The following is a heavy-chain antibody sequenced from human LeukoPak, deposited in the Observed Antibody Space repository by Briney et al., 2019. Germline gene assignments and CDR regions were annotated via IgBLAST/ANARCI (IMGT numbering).Heavy chain of an antibody. Sequence: ASVKVSCKASGYTFTGYYMHWVRQAPGQGLEWMGWINPNSGGTNCAQKFQGWVTMTRDTSISTAYMELSRLRSGDTAVYYCARVNRYYYYYMGVWGKGTTVTVSS. J-gene: IGHJ6*03. CDR2: INPNSGGT. V-gene: IGHV1-2*04. CDR1: GYTFTGYY. CDR3: ARVNRYYYYYMGV.